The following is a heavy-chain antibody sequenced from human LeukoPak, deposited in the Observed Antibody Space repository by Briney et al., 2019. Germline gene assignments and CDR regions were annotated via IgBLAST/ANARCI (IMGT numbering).Heavy chain of an antibody. D-gene: IGHD1-26*01. CDR1: ESTFSSYG. V-gene: IGHV3-30*02. CDR2: IRNDGSNK. CDR3: AKDRWVGATDYFDY. Sequence: GGSLRLSCAASESTFSSYGMHWVRQAPGKGLEWVAFIRNDGSNKYYADSVKGRFTISRDNFKKTMFLEMNSLRTEDTAVYHCAKDRWVGATDYFDYWGQGTQVTVST. J-gene: IGHJ4*02.